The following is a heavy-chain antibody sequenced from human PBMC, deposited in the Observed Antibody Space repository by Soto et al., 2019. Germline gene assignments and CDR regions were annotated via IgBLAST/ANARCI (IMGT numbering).Heavy chain of an antibody. Sequence: QITLKESGPTLVKPTQTLTLTCTFSGFSLSTSGVGVVWIRQPPRKALEWLALIYWDDDKRSSPSLKSRLPITKDTSTNQVVLTVSNMAPVDTATYYCAHSSSRWPLGYWGQGTLVTV. CDR1: GFSLSTSGVG. CDR3: AHSSSRWPLGY. J-gene: IGHJ4*02. V-gene: IGHV2-5*02. CDR2: IYWDDDK. D-gene: IGHD4-17*01.